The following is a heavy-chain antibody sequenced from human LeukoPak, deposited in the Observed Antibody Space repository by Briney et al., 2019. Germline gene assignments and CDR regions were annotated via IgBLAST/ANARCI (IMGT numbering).Heavy chain of an antibody. D-gene: IGHD4-11*01. V-gene: IGHV3-20*04. CDR2: INWNGGST. CDR3: ARESATVTTWGSYYYYYMDV. Sequence: GGSLRLPCAAPGFTFDDYGMSWVRQAPGKGLEWVSGINWNGGSTGYADSVKGRFTISRDNAKNSLYLQMNSLRAEDTALYYCARESATVTTWGSYYYYYMDVWGKGTTVTVSS. J-gene: IGHJ6*03. CDR1: GFTFDDYG.